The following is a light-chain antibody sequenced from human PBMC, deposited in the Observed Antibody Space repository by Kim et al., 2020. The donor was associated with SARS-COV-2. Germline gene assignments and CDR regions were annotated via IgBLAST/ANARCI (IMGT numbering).Light chain of an antibody. CDR3: QQYNNYSA. J-gene: IGKJ1*01. Sequence: DIQMTQSPSTLSASVGDRVTITCRASQSIGRWLAWYQQKPGKAPKLLIYDASSLESGVPSRFSGSGSGTEFTLTITSLQPDDFATYYCQQYNNYSAFGQGTKVDIK. CDR1: QSIGRW. CDR2: DAS. V-gene: IGKV1-5*01.